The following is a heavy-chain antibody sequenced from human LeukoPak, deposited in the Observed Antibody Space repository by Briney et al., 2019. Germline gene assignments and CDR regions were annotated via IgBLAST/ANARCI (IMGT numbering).Heavy chain of an antibody. CDR1: GGSITSGSYY. V-gene: IGHV4-61*02. J-gene: IGHJ5*02. CDR2: IYTSGTT. CDR3: ARDRRIGTSWFDP. D-gene: IGHD1-1*01. Sequence: SETLSLTCTVSGGSITSGSYYWSWIRQPAGKGLEWIGRIYTSGTTNYNPSLKSRVTMSIDTSKNQFSLKLSSVTAADTAVYYCARDRRIGTSWFDPWGQGTLVTVSS.